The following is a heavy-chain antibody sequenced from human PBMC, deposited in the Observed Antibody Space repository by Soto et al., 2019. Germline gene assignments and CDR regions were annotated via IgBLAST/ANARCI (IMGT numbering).Heavy chain of an antibody. D-gene: IGHD3-3*01. Sequence: GGSLRLSCAASGFTFSSYAVHWVRQAPGKGLEWVAVISYDGSNKYYADPVKGRFTISRDNSKNTLYLQMNSLRAEDTAVYYCAKDRYYDFWSGYYIPFDYWGQGTLVTVSS. J-gene: IGHJ4*02. CDR2: ISYDGSNK. CDR1: GFTFSSYA. CDR3: AKDRYYDFWSGYYIPFDY. V-gene: IGHV3-30-3*01.